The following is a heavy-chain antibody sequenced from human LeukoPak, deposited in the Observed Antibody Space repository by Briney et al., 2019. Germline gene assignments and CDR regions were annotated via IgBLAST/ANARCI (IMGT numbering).Heavy chain of an antibody. CDR1: GLTLSRYA. CDR3: VRKFFFYMDV. Sequence: GGSLRLSCGASGLTLSRYAVNWVRQAPGRGLEWVSYISPTGDSTLNAEPVKGRFSVSRDNSKNMVYLQMDGLRAEDTATYFCVRKFFFYMDVWGKGTKVTVSS. J-gene: IGHJ6*04. D-gene: IGHD2/OR15-2a*01. V-gene: IGHV3-23*01. CDR2: ISPTGDST.